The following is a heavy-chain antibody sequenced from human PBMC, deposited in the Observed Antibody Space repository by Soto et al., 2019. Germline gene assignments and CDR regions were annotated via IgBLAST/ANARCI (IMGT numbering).Heavy chain of an antibody. CDR2: ISYDGSNK. CDR1: GFPFTTYG. V-gene: IGHV3-30*03. J-gene: IGHJ4*02. Sequence: QVQLVESGGGVVQPGRSLRLSCAASGFPFTTYGMHWVREVPGKGLEWVAVISYDGSNKYYSDSVKGRFTISRDNSKNTLYLPMNSLRPEDTALYDSVGGQYYVDSRGQGTLVTVSS. D-gene: IGHD3-10*01. CDR3: VGGQYYVDS.